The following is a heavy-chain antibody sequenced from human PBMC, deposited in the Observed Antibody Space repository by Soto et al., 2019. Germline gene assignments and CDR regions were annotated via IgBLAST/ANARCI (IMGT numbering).Heavy chain of an antibody. CDR3: ARDLWGYCGTDCYPLDV. Sequence: PSETLCLTCPVSGGSIRSYDWSWIRQAPGKGLEWIGYLYNSGSTVYNPSLKSRVTISVDTSKNQFSLKLNSVTAADTAVYYCARDLWGYCGTDCYPLDVWGQGTTVTVSS. D-gene: IGHD2-21*02. CDR2: LYNSGST. CDR1: GGSIRSYD. V-gene: IGHV4-59*01. J-gene: IGHJ6*02.